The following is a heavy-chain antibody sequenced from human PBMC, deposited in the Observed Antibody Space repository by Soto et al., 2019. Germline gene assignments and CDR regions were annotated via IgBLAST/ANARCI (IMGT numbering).Heavy chain of an antibody. CDR1: GFTFSDYY. Sequence: GGSLRLSCAASGFTFSDYYMSWIRQAPGKGLEWVSYISSSGSTIYYADSVKGRFTISRDNAKNSLYLQMNSLRAEDTAVYYCATLLWFGELSSYYMDVWGKGTTVTVSS. D-gene: IGHD3-10*01. J-gene: IGHJ6*03. CDR3: ATLLWFGELSSYYMDV. CDR2: ISSSGSTI. V-gene: IGHV3-11*01.